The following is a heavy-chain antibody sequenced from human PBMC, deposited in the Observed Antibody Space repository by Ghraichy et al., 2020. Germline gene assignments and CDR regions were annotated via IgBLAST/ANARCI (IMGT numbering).Heavy chain of an antibody. CDR2: INHSGST. Sequence: SETLSLTCAVYGGSFSGYYWSWIRQPPGKGLEWIGEINHSGSTNYNPSLKSRVTISVDTSKNQFSLKLSSVTAADTAVYYCARGRPYSTSSWRLDYWGQGTLVTVSS. D-gene: IGHD6-13*01. CDR3: ARGRPYSTSSWRLDY. J-gene: IGHJ4*02. V-gene: IGHV4-34*01. CDR1: GGSFSGYY.